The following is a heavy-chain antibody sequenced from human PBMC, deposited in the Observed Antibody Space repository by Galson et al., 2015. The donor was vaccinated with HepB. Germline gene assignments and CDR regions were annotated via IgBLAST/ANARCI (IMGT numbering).Heavy chain of an antibody. V-gene: IGHV3-23*01. Sequence: SLRLSCAASGFTFSSYAMTWVRQAPGKGLEWVSAISGTDASTYYAVSVKGRFTISRENSKNTLYLQMNSLRAEDTAVYYCAGGIVVIREAFDYWGQGTLVTVSS. J-gene: IGHJ4*02. CDR1: GFTFSSYA. CDR3: AGGIVVIREAFDY. CDR2: ISGTDAST. D-gene: IGHD3-22*01.